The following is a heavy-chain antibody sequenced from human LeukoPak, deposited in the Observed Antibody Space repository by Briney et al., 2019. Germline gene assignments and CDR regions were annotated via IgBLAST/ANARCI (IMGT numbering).Heavy chain of an antibody. J-gene: IGHJ3*02. CDR3: ARDLLAGCSSTSCGLAFDI. D-gene: IGHD2-2*01. CDR2: ISYDGSNK. CDR1: GFTFSSYA. V-gene: IGHV3-30-3*01. Sequence: PGGSLRLSCAASGFTFSSYAMHWVRQAPGKGLEWVAVISYDGSNKYYADSVKGRFTISRDNSKNTLYLQMNSLRAEDTAVYYCARDLLAGCSSTSCGLAFDIWGQGTMVTVSP.